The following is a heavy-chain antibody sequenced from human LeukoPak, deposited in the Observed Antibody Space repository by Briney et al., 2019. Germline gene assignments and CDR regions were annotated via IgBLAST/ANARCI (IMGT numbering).Heavy chain of an antibody. CDR1: GYTFTSYD. J-gene: IGHJ4*02. D-gene: IGHD1-26*01. CDR2: MNPNSGNT. CDR3: ARSSGSGSYSEGDFDY. Sequence: ASVKVSCKASGYTFTSYDINWLRQATGQGLEWMGWMNPNSGNTGYAQKFQGRVTMTRNTSISTASMELSSLTSEDTAVYYCARSSGSGSYSEGDFDYWGQGTLLTVSS. V-gene: IGHV1-8*01.